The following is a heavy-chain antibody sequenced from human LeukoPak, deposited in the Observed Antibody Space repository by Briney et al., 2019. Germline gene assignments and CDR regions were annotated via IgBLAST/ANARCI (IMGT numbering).Heavy chain of an antibody. CDR3: ASSRGSVFDY. V-gene: IGHV4-59*01. D-gene: IGHD3-16*01. CDR1: GGSISSYY. J-gene: IGHJ4*02. CDR2: INYSGST. Sequence: SETLSLTCTVSGGSISSYYWSWIRQPPGKGLEWIGYINYSGSTNYNPSLKSRVTISVDTSKNQFSLKLSFVTAADTAVYYCASSRGSVFDYWGQGTLVTVSS.